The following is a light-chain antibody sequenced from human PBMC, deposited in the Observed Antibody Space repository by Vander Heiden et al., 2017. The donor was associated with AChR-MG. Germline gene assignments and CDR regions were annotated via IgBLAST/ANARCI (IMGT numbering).Light chain of an antibody. Sequence: QSVLTPPPSVSGAPGQRVPISCTGSSSNIGAGYDVHWYQQLPGTAPKLLIYGNSNRPSGVPDRFSGSKSGTSASLAITGLQAEDEADYYCQSYDSSLSGSWVFGGGTKLTVL. CDR1: SSNIGAGYD. CDR2: GNS. CDR3: QSYDSSLSGSWV. J-gene: IGLJ3*02. V-gene: IGLV1-40*01.